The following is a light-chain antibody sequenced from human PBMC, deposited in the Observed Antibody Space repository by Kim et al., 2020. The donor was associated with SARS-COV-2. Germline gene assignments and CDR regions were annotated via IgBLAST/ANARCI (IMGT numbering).Light chain of an antibody. Sequence: QSALTQPRSVSGSPGQSVTISCTGSSSDVGGYKYVSWYQQHPGKAPKLIIDDVSERPSGVPDRFSGSKSGNTASLTISGLQAEDEADYYCCSYAGSYTWVFGGGTQLTVL. CDR1: SSDVGGYKY. CDR2: DVS. CDR3: CSYAGSYTWV. J-gene: IGLJ3*02. V-gene: IGLV2-11*01.